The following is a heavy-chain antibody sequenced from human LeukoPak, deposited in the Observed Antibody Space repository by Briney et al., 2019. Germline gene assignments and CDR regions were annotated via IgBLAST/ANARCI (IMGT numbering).Heavy chain of an antibody. CDR3: VKQQAET. CDR1: GFTFSIYV. V-gene: IGHV3-64D*06. J-gene: IGHJ5*02. CDR2: INGIGDTT. Sequence: GGSLRLSCSASGFTFSIYVIHWVRQAPGKGLEYVSAINGIGDTTYYADSVKGRFTISRDNSKNTVYLQMSSLRVEDTAVYYCVKQQAETWGQGTLVTVSS.